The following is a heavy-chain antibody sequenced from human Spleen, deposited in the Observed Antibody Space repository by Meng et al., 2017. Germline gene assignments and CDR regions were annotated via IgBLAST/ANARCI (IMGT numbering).Heavy chain of an antibody. V-gene: IGHV3-23*01. CDR3: ARDCCSEIGPIDY. J-gene: IGHJ4*02. CDR1: GFTLRNYG. D-gene: IGHD2-15*01. CDR2: ISNNDGRT. Sequence: GESLKISCRTSGFTLRNYGMSWVRQAPGKGLEWVATISNNDGRTHYADSVMGRFTISRDDFKNTLYLQVSSLRAEDTAVYYCARDCCSEIGPIDYWGQGTRVTVSS.